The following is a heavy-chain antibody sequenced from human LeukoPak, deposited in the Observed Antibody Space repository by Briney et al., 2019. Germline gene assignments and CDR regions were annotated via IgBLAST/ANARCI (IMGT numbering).Heavy chain of an antibody. J-gene: IGHJ4*02. CDR3: AKDEWDCSGGSCYSAY. Sequence: TGGSLRLSCAASGFTFSSYAMSWVRQAPGKGLEWVSAISGSGGSTYYAYSVKGRFTISRDNSKNTLYLQMNSLRAEDTGVYYCAKDEWDCSGGSCYSAYWGQGTLVTVSS. D-gene: IGHD2-15*01. V-gene: IGHV3-23*01. CDR2: ISGSGGST. CDR1: GFTFSSYA.